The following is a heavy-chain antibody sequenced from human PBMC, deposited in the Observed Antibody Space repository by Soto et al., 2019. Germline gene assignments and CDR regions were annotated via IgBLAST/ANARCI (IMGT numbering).Heavy chain of an antibody. CDR1: GLPFSSYW. CDR3: ARGLLKAGYDY. CDR2: INSDGSST. D-gene: IGHD6-19*01. J-gene: IGHJ4*02. Sequence: GGSLRLSCTSSGLPFSSYWMHWVRQAPGKGLVWVSRINSDGSSTSYADSVKGRFTISRDNAKNTLYLQMNSLRAEDTAVYYCARGLLKAGYDYWGQGTLVTVSS. V-gene: IGHV3-74*01.